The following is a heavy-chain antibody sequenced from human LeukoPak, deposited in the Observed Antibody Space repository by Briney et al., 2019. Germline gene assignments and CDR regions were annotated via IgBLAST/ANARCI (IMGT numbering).Heavy chain of an antibody. V-gene: IGHV4-30-2*01. CDR1: GGSISSGGYS. J-gene: IGHJ4*02. CDR2: IYHSGST. CDR3: ARELRVAGTRPLDY. D-gene: IGHD6-19*01. Sequence: SQTLSLTCAVSGGSISSGGYSWSWIQQPPGKGLEWIGYIYHSGSTYYNPSLKSRVTISVDRSKNQFSLKLSSVTAADTAVYYCARELRVAGTRPLDYWGQGTLVTVSS.